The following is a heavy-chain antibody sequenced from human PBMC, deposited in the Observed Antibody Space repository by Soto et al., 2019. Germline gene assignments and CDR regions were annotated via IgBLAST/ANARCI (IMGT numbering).Heavy chain of an antibody. J-gene: IGHJ4*01. CDR3: VTERQLDIQYCLDV. V-gene: IGHV4-61*01. CDR2: IYYSGTT. Sequence: SETLSLTCPVSGGSVSSSSFYWTWIRQPPGKGLEWIGCIYYSGTTNYNPSLQSRVTMSVDTSKNQFSLKLTSVTAAYSAGYYCVTERQLDIQYCLDVWGQGTPVTVSS. CDR1: GGSVSSSSFY. D-gene: IGHD1-1*01.